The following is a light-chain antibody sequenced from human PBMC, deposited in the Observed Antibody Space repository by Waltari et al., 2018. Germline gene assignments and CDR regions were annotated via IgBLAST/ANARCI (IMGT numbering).Light chain of an antibody. V-gene: IGLV3-25*03. Sequence: AYWYQQRPGQAPVLMISRDTERPSGVPERFSGSTSGTTVSLTITGVQAEDEADYYCQSADTSGIYVFGPGTRVTVL. CDR3: QSADTSGIYV. CDR2: RDT. J-gene: IGLJ1*01.